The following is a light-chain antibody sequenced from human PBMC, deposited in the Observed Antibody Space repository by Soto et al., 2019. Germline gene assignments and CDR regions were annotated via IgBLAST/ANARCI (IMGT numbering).Light chain of an antibody. J-gene: IGLJ3*02. V-gene: IGLV1-40*01. CDR1: SSNVGAGYD. Sequence: QSVLTQPPSVSGAPGQRVTISCTGSSSNVGAGYDVHWYHHLPGTTPKLLIYGNNNRPSGVPDRFSGSKSGTSASLAITGLQAEDEADYYCQSYDTSLRAWVFGGGTKLTVL. CDR3: QSYDTSLRAWV. CDR2: GNN.